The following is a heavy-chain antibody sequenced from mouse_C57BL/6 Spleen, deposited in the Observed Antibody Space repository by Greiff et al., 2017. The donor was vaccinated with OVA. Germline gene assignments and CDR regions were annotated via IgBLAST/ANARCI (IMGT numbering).Heavy chain of an antibody. Sequence: VQLQQSGAELVKPGASVKLSCKASGYTFTEYTIHWVKQRSGQGLEWIGWFYPGSGSIKYNEKFKDKATLTADKSSSTVYMELSILTSEDSAVYFCARHERSVYYDYDGGYFDVWGTGTTVTVSS. CDR3: ARHERSVYYDYDGGYFDV. D-gene: IGHD2-4*01. V-gene: IGHV1-62-2*01. CDR1: GYTFTEYT. J-gene: IGHJ1*03. CDR2: FYPGSGSI.